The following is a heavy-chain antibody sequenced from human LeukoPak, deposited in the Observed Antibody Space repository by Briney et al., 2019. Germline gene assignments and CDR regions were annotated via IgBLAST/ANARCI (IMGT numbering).Heavy chain of an antibody. V-gene: IGHV3-23*01. D-gene: IGHD5-12*01. Sequence: GGSLRLSCAASGFTLSSYAMSWVRQAPGKGLEWVSTISDDGGYTYYADSVKGRFTISRDNSKNTLYLQINSLRAEDTAVYYCAKDPDIYYGMDVWGQGTTVTVSS. J-gene: IGHJ6*02. CDR2: ISDDGGYT. CDR1: GFTLSSYA. CDR3: AKDPDIYYGMDV.